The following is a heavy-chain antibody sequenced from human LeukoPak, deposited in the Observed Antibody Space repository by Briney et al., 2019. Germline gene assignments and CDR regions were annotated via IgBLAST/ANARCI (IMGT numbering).Heavy chain of an antibody. J-gene: IGHJ1*01. Sequence: PGGSLRLSCAASGFTFSSYAMHWVRQAPGKGLEWVAVISYDGSNKYYADSVKGRFTISRDNSKDTLYLQMNSLRAEDTAVYYCARAYCSSTSCYVGEYFQHWGQGTLVTVSS. CDR2: ISYDGSNK. V-gene: IGHV3-30-3*01. CDR3: ARAYCSSTSCYVGEYFQH. CDR1: GFTFSSYA. D-gene: IGHD2-2*01.